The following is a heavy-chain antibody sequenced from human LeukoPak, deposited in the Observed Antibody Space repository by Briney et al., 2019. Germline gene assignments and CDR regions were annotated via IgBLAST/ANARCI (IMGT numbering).Heavy chain of an antibody. CDR3: AWYGVTHGLDV. CDR1: GFSLSNYW. Sequence: PAGGSLRLSCAASGFSLSNYWTSWVRQAPGKGLEWVANINQDGSDKYYVDSVMGRFTISKDNAKNSVYLQMNSLRPEDTAIYYCAWYGVTHGLDVWGQGTTVTVSS. CDR2: INQDGSDK. V-gene: IGHV3-7*01. D-gene: IGHD3-10*01. J-gene: IGHJ6*02.